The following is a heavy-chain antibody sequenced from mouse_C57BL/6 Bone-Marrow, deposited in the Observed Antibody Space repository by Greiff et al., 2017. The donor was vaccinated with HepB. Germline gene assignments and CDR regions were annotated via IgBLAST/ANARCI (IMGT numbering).Heavy chain of an antibody. CDR1: GFTFSDYY. CDR2: ISNGGGST. Sequence: EVMLVESGGGLVQPGGSLKLSCAASGFTFSDYYMYWVRQTPEKRLEWVAYISNGGGSTYYPDTVKGRFTISRDNAKNTLYLQMSRLKSEDTAMYYCARHYDYDGHYFDYWGQGTTLTVSS. V-gene: IGHV5-12*01. CDR3: ARHYDYDGHYFDY. D-gene: IGHD2-4*01. J-gene: IGHJ2*01.